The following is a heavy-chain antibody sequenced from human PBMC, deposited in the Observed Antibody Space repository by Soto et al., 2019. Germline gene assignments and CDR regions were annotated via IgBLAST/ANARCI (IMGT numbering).Heavy chain of an antibody. CDR1: GYSFTHYW. D-gene: IGHD3-22*01. V-gene: IGHV5-51*01. Sequence: GESLKISCKGSGYSFTHYWIGWVRQMPGKGLEWMGLIYPYDSETRYSPSFQGQVAMSVDKSISTAYLQWSSLKASDTAMYYCVRRPDGGYYFDYWGQGTLVTVSS. CDR2: IYPYDSET. CDR3: VRRPDGGYYFDY. J-gene: IGHJ4*02.